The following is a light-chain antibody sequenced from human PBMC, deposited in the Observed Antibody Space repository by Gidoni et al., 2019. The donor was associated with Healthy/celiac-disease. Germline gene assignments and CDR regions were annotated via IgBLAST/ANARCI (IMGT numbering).Light chain of an antibody. V-gene: IGKV3-11*01. CDR1: QSVSSY. CDR3: QQRSNWPPYT. J-gene: IGKJ2*01. Sequence: EILLTHSPATLSLSPGERATLSCRASQSVSSYLAWYQQKPGQAPRRLIYDASHRATGIPARFSGSGSGTDFTITISSLEPEDFAVYYCQQRSNWPPYTFSQGTKLEIK. CDR2: DAS.